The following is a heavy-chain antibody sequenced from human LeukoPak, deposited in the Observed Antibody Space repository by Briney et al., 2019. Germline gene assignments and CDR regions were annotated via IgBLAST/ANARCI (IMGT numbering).Heavy chain of an antibody. Sequence: GGSLRLSCAASGFTFSSYWMSWVRQAPGKGLEWVGFIRSKAYGGTTEYAASVKGRFTISRDDSKSIAYLQMNSLRAEDTAVYSCAKSSHAFGAFDVWGQGTMVTVSS. V-gene: IGHV3-71*01. D-gene: IGHD3-16*01. J-gene: IGHJ3*01. CDR1: GFTFSSYW. CDR3: AKSSHAFGAFDV. CDR2: IRSKAYGGTT.